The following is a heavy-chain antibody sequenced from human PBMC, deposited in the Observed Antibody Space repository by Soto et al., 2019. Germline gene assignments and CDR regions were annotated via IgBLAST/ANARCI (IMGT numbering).Heavy chain of an antibody. CDR2: IIPIFGTA. CDR1: GGTFSSYA. V-gene: IGHV1-69*01. D-gene: IGHD6-6*01. CDR3: ARVLSIAARPLGFDY. Sequence: VKVSCKASGGTFSSYAISWVRQAPGQGLEWMGGIIPIFGTANYAQKFQGRVTITADESTSTAYMELSSLRSEDTAVYYCARVLSIAARPLGFDYWGQGTLVTVSS. J-gene: IGHJ4*02.